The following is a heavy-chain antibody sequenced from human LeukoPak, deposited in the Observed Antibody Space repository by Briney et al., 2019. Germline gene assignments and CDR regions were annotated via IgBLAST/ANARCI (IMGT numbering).Heavy chain of an antibody. CDR3: AGSSQY. CDR1: GFTFSSYA. V-gene: IGHV3-30*01. D-gene: IGHD6-6*01. J-gene: IGHJ4*02. Sequence: GRSLRLSCAASGFTFSSYAMHWVRQAPGKGLEWVAVISYDGSNKYYADSVKGRFTISRDNSKNTLYLQMNSLRAEDTAVYYCAGSSQYWGQGTLVTVSS. CDR2: ISYDGSNK.